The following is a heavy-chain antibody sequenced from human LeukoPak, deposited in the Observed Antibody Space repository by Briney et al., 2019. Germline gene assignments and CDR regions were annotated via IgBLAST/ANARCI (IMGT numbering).Heavy chain of an antibody. V-gene: IGHV1-46*01. Sequence: WASVKVSCKASGYTFTNYYIHWVRQAPGQGLEWMGMVNPSGGGTTYAQRFQGRITMTRDTSTSTVYMELSSLTSEDTAVYYCAKDGHDSSGFRESELLEHWGQGTLVIVSS. CDR2: VNPSGGGT. D-gene: IGHD3-22*01. CDR3: AKDGHDSSGFRESELLEH. CDR1: GYTFTNYY. J-gene: IGHJ4*02.